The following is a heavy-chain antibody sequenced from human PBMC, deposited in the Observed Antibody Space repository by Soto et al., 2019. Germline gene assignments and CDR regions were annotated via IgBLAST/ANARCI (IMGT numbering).Heavy chain of an antibody. Sequence: QVQLRESGPGLVKPSGTLSLTCAVSGGSISSSNWWSWVRQPPGKGLEWIGEIHHSGSTNYNPSLKSRVTISEDKSKNQFSLKLSSVTAADTAMYYCARGRQYDSSGYYAYWGQGTLVTVSS. CDR1: GGSISSSNW. CDR3: ARGRQYDSSGYYAY. J-gene: IGHJ4*02. V-gene: IGHV4-4*02. D-gene: IGHD3-22*01. CDR2: IHHSGST.